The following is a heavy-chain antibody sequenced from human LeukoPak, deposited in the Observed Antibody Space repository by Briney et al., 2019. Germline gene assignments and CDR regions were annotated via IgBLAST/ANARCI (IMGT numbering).Heavy chain of an antibody. J-gene: IGHJ5*02. CDR1: GFTFSSYW. Sequence: GGSLRLSCAASGFTFSSYWMNWVRQAPGKGLVWVARIKPDGSSISYADSVKGRFTISRDNAKNTLYLQMNSLRAEDTAVYYCANQWAGSWFDPWGQGTLVTVSS. CDR2: IKPDGSSI. CDR3: ANQWAGSWFDP. D-gene: IGHD3-10*01. V-gene: IGHV3-74*01.